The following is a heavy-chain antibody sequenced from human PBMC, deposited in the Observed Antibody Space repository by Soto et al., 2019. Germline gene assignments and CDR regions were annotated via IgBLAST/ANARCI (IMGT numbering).Heavy chain of an antibody. CDR2: MNPNSGNT. J-gene: IGHJ6*03. D-gene: IGHD1-7*01. CDR1: GYTFTSYD. Sequence: QVQLVQSGAEVKKPGASVKVSCKASGYTFTSYDINWVRQATGQGLEWMGWMNPNSGNTGYAQKFQGRVTMTRNTSISTAYMELSSLRSEDTAVYYCARECRGWNYMMNYYYYYMDVWGKGTTVTVSS. V-gene: IGHV1-8*01. CDR3: ARECRGWNYMMNYYYYYMDV.